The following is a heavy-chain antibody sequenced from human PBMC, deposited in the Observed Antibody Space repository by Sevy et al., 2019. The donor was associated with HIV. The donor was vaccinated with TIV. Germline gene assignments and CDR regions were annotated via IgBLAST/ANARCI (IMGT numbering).Heavy chain of an antibody. V-gene: IGHV3-73*01. J-gene: IGHJ6*02. Sequence: GGSLRLSCAASGFTFSSYAMSWVRQASGKGLEWVGRIRSKANSYATAYAASVKGRFTISRDDSKNTAYLQMNSLKTEDTAVYYCTLTPYYYDSSGYYSYYYGMDVWGQGTTVTVSS. CDR2: IRSKANSYAT. CDR1: GFTFSSYA. CDR3: TLTPYYYDSSGYYSYYYGMDV. D-gene: IGHD3-22*01.